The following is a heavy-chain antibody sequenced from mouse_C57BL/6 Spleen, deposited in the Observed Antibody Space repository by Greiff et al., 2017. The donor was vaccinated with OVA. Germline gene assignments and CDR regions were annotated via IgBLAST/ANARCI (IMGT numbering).Heavy chain of an antibody. J-gene: IGHJ2*01. CDR1: GYAFSSSW. Sequence: QVQLQQSGPELVKPGASVKISCKASGYAFSSSWMNWVKQRPGKGLEWIGRIYPGDGDTNYNGKFKGKATLTADKSSSTAYMQLSSLTSEDSAVYFCARSLITTVVAGFDYWGQGTTLTVSS. D-gene: IGHD1-1*01. CDR2: IYPGDGDT. V-gene: IGHV1-82*01. CDR3: ARSLITTVVAGFDY.